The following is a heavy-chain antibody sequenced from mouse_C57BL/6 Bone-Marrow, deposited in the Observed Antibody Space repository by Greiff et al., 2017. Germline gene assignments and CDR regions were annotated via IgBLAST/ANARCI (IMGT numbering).Heavy chain of an antibody. CDR1: GFTFSSYA. J-gene: IGHJ4*01. CDR3: KRDRRGAMDY. V-gene: IGHV5-9-1*02. Sequence: EVKLVESGEGLVKPGGSLKLSCAASGFTFSSYAMSWVRQTPEKRLEWVAYISSGGDYIYYADTVQGRFTISRDNARNTLYLQMSSLKSEDTDMYYCKRDRRGAMDYWGQGTSVTVSS. CDR2: ISSGGDYI. D-gene: IGHD2-14*01.